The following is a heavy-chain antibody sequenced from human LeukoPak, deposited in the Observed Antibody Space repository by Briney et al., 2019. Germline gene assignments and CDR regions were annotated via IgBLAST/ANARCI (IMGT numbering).Heavy chain of an antibody. CDR2: FDPEDGET. Sequence: GASVEVSCKVSGYTLTELSMHWVRQAPGKGLEWMGGFDPEDGETIYAQKFQGRVTMTEDTSTDTAYMELSSLRSEDTAVYYCATSHCSGGSCYSSYYYYMDVWGKGTTVTVSS. V-gene: IGHV1-24*01. CDR3: ATSHCSGGSCYSSYYYYMDV. CDR1: GYTLTELS. J-gene: IGHJ6*03. D-gene: IGHD2-15*01.